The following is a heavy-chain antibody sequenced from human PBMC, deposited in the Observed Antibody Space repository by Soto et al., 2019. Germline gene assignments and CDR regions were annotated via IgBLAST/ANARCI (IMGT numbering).Heavy chain of an antibody. CDR1: GFTFSSYA. CDR2: ISYDGSNK. J-gene: IGHJ4*02. Sequence: GSLRLSCAASGFTFSSYAMHWVRQAPGKGLEWVAVISYDGSNKYYADSVKGRFTISRDNSKNTLYLQMNSLRAEDTAVYYCASLAEETDYWGQGTLVTVSS. V-gene: IGHV3-30-3*01. CDR3: ASLAEETDY.